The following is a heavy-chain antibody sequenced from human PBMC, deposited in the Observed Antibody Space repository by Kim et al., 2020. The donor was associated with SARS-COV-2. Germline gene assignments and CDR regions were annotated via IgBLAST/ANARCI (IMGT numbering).Heavy chain of an antibody. D-gene: IGHD1-1*01. V-gene: IGHV4-39*01. CDR1: GGSISSSSFY. J-gene: IGHJ6*01. CDR2: VSYSGGP. CDR3: ARQNWNYGYYYGMDV. Sequence: SETLYLTCGVFGGSISSSSFYWGWIRQPPGKGLQWIGSVSYSGGPYYNPSLKSRVTMSVDTSKNQISLNLSSVTAADTAVYYCARQNWNYGYYYGMDVWG.